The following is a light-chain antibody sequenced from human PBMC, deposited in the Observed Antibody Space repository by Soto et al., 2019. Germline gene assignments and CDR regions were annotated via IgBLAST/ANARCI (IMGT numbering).Light chain of an antibody. Sequence: EIVLTQSPGTLSLSAGERATLSCRASQSVSDSFFASYQQKLGQAPRLLSHGASRRATGIPDRFSASGPGTQFTLTISSLQSEDFAVYYCQQYNNWPPLTFGGGTKVEIK. J-gene: IGKJ4*01. CDR2: GAS. CDR1: QSVSDSF. CDR3: QQYNNWPPLT. V-gene: IGKV3-20*01.